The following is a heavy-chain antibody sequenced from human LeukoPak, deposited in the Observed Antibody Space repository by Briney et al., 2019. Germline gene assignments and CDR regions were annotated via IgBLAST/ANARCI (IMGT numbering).Heavy chain of an antibody. V-gene: IGHV4-39*01. J-gene: IGHJ3*02. CDR3: ARQGWGGGYSNDYFGHLDDAFGI. D-gene: IGHD4-11*01. Sequence: SETLSLTCTVSGGSISSSSYYWGWIRQPPGKGLEWIGSIYYSGSTYYNPSLKSRVTISVDTSKNQFSLKLSSVTAADTAVYYCARQGWGGGYSNDYFGHLDDAFGIWGQGTMVTVSS. CDR2: IYYSGST. CDR1: GGSISSSSYY.